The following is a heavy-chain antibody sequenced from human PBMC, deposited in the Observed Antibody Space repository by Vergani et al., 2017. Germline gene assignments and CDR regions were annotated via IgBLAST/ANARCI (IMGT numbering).Heavy chain of an antibody. CDR1: GFSFSDYY. CDR2: IYHSGST. Sequence: QVQLVESGGGLVKPGGSLRLSCAASGFSFSDYYMSWIRQAPGKGLEWIGEIYHSGSTNYNPSLKSRVTISVDKSKNQFSLKLSSVTAADTAVYYCARARIGVGATEAFDIWGQGTMVTVSS. J-gene: IGHJ3*02. CDR3: ARARIGVGATEAFDI. D-gene: IGHD1-26*01. V-gene: IGHV4-4*02.